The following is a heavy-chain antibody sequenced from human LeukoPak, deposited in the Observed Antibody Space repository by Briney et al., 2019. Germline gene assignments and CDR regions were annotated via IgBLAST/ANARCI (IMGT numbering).Heavy chain of an antibody. V-gene: IGHV4-34*01. CDR1: GGSFSGYY. CDR3: ARVYYDFWSGPFDY. J-gene: IGHJ4*02. D-gene: IGHD3-3*01. Sequence: PSETLSLTCAVYGGSFSGYYWSWIRQPPGKGLEWIGEISHSGSTNYNPSLKSRVTISVDTSKNQFSLKLSSVTAADTAVYYCARVYYDFWSGPFDYWGQGTLVTVSS. CDR2: ISHSGST.